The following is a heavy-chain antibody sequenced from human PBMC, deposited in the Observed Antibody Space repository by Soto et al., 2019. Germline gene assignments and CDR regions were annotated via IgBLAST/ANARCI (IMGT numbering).Heavy chain of an antibody. CDR1: GYTFTSYA. V-gene: IGHV1-3*01. CDR3: ARGGSGWRGNWFDP. J-gene: IGHJ5*02. CDR2: INAGNGNT. D-gene: IGHD6-19*01. Sequence: QVQLVQSGAEVKKPGASVKVSCKASGYTFTSYAMHWVRQAPGQRLEWMGWINAGNGNTKYSQKFQGRVTITRDTSASTAYMELSSLRSEDTAVYYCARGGSGWRGNWFDPWGQGTLVTVSS.